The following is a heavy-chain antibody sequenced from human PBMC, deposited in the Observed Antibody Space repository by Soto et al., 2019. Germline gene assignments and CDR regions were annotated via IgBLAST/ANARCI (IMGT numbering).Heavy chain of an antibody. CDR2: IYYSGST. D-gene: IGHD4-17*01. CDR3: ARDLTTVTTEAFDI. CDR1: GGSISSGGYY. J-gene: IGHJ3*02. V-gene: IGHV4-31*03. Sequence: QVQLQESGPGLVKPSQTLSLTCTVSGGSISSGGYYWSWIRQYPGKGLEWIGYIYYSGSTYYNPSLKNRVNISVDTSKNQFSLELSSVTAADTAVYYCARDLTTVTTEAFDIWGQGTVVTVSS.